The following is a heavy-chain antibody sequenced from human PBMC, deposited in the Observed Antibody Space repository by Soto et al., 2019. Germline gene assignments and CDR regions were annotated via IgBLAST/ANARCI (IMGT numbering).Heavy chain of an antibody. CDR2: FDPEDGET. CDR3: ATDRSDSSRYYGDASDI. J-gene: IGHJ3*02. D-gene: IGHD3-22*01. CDR1: GYTLTELS. Sequence: QVQLVQSGAEVKKPGASVKVSCKVSGYTLTELSMHWVRQAPGKGLEWMGGFDPEDGETIYAQKFQGRVTMTEDTSSETAYMEPSSLSSEDTSVYYCATDRSDSSRYYGDASDIWGQGTMVTVSS. V-gene: IGHV1-24*01.